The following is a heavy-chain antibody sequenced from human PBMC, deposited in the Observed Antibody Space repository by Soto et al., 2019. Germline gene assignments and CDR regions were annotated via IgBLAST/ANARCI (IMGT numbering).Heavy chain of an antibody. CDR3: ARGEYYDILTGWFDY. D-gene: IGHD3-9*01. CDR1: GGSISSSSYY. J-gene: IGHJ4*02. V-gene: IGHV4-39*01. Sequence: QLQLQESGPGLVKPSETLSLTCTVSGGSISSSSYYWGWIRQPPGKGLEWIGSIYYSGSTYYNPSLKSRVTISVDTSKNQFSLKLSSVTAADTAVYYCARGEYYDILTGWFDYWGQGTLVTVSS. CDR2: IYYSGST.